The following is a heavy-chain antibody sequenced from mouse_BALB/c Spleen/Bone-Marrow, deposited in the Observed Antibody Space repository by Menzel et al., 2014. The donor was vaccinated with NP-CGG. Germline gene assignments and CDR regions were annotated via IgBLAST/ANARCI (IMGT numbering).Heavy chain of an antibody. V-gene: IGHV5-6-5*01. D-gene: IGHD2-4*01. J-gene: IGHJ3*01. CDR3: ARGGGYDYGSCFAY. CDR1: GFTFSSYA. Sequence: EVQRVESGGGLVKPGGSLKLSCAASGFTFSSYAMSWVRQTPEKRLEWVASISSGGSTYYPDSVKGRFTISRDNARNILYLQMSSLRSEDTAMYYCARGGGYDYGSCFAYWGQGTLVTVSA. CDR2: ISSGGST.